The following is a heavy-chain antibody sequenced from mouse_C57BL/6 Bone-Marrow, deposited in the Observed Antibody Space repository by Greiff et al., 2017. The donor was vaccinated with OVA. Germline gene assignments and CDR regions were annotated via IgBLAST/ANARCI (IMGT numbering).Heavy chain of an antibody. Sequence: EVQLVESEGGLVQPGSSMKLSCTASGFTFSDYYMAWVRQVPEKGLEWVANINYDGSSTYYLDSLKSRFIISRDNAKNIRYLELRSLKSEDTATYYCARICDPYAMDDWGQGTSVTVSS. J-gene: IGHJ4*01. CDR2: INYDGSST. V-gene: IGHV5-16*01. CDR1: GFTFSDYY. CDR3: ARICDPYAMDD.